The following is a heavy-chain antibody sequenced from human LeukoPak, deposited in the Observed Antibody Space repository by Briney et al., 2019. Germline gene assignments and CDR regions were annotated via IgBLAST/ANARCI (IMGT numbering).Heavy chain of an antibody. J-gene: IGHJ4*02. Sequence: PGGSLRLSCAASGFFFSNYWMSWVRQAPGKGLEWVANIKLNGSVKYYVDSVKGRFTISRDKAKNSLYLQMNNLRAEDTAVYYCARIGYSSSSFDYWGQGTLVPVSS. D-gene: IGHD6-6*01. V-gene: IGHV3-7*01. CDR1: GFFFSNYW. CDR2: IKLNGSVK. CDR3: ARIGYSSSSFDY.